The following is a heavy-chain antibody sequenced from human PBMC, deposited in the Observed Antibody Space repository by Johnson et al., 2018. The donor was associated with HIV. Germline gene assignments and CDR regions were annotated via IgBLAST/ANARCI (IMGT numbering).Heavy chain of an antibody. CDR3: ARGIAARVAFDI. D-gene: IGHD6-13*01. CDR1: GFAVSSKT. J-gene: IGHJ3*02. Sequence: VYLVESGGGVVQPGRSLRLSCAASGFAVSSKTMSWVRQAPGKGLEWVSLIYGGGSTFYAASVKGRFTISRDNAKNSLYLQINSLRAEDTAVYYCARGIAARVAFDIWGQGTMVTVSS. V-gene: IGHV3-66*01. CDR2: IYGGGST.